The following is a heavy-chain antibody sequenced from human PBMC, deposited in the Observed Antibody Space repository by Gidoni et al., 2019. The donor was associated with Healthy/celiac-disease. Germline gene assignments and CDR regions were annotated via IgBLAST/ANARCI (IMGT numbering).Heavy chain of an antibody. Sequence: EVQLVESGGGLVPPGRSLRLSCAASGFTFHQYAMHGVRQAPGKGLEWVSGISWNSGSMAYADSVKGRFTISRDNAKNSLYLQVNSLRAEDTALYYCAKTHSSSWYDAFDIWGQGTMVTVSS. CDR1: GFTFHQYA. CDR2: ISWNSGSM. J-gene: IGHJ3*02. D-gene: IGHD6-13*01. V-gene: IGHV3-9*01. CDR3: AKTHSSSWYDAFDI.